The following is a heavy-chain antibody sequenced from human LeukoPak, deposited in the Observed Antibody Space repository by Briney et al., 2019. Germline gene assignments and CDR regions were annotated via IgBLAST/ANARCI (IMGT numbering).Heavy chain of an antibody. CDR3: ARHVSSFHYPPDY. CDR1: GGSISTSSYY. CDR2: FFSSGST. V-gene: IGHV4-39*01. D-gene: IGHD6-6*01. J-gene: IGHJ4*02. Sequence: SETLPLTCAVSGGSISTSSYYWGWIRQPPGKGLEWIGSFFSSGSTFYNPSLKSRVTISADTSKNQFSLKLTSVIAADTAVYYCARHVSSFHYPPDYWGQGTLVTVSS.